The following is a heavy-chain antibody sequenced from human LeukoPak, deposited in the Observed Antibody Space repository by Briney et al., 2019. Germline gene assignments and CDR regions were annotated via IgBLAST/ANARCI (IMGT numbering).Heavy chain of an antibody. J-gene: IGHJ4*02. Sequence: ASVKVSCKASGYTFTSYDINWVRQATGQGLEWMGWMNPNSGNTGYAQKFQGRVTMTRNTSISTAYMGLSSLRSEDTAAYYCARGYNGPSGYDPQTDWGQGTLVTVSS. CDR2: MNPNSGNT. CDR1: GYTFTSYD. V-gene: IGHV1-8*01. CDR3: ARGYNGPSGYDPQTD. D-gene: IGHD5-12*01.